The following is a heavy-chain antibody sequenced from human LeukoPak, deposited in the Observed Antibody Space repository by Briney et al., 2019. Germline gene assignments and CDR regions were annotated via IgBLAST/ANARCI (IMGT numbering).Heavy chain of an antibody. D-gene: IGHD1-26*01. CDR2: INPNSGGT. J-gene: IGHJ4*02. V-gene: IGHV1-2*02. CDR1: GYTFNGYF. CDR3: ARGSGSPRKINFDY. Sequence: ASVKVSCKASGYTFNGYFMHWVRQAPGQGLEWMGWINPNSGGTNYAQKFQGRVTMTRDTSINTAYMDLSRLRSDDTAVYYCARGSGSPRKINFDYWGQGTLVTVSS.